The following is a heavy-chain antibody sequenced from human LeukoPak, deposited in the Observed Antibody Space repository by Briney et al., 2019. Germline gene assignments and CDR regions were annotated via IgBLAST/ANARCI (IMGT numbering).Heavy chain of an antibody. D-gene: IGHD4-17*01. CDR2: INSDGSST. Sequence: GGSLRLSCAASGFTFSSYWMYWVSQAPGKGLVWVSRINSDGSSTSYADSVKGRFTISRDNAKNTLSLQINSLRAEDTAVYYCARASTVTTCLWDWGQGTLVTVSS. V-gene: IGHV3-74*01. J-gene: IGHJ4*02. CDR3: ARASTVTTCLWD. CDR1: GFTFSSYW.